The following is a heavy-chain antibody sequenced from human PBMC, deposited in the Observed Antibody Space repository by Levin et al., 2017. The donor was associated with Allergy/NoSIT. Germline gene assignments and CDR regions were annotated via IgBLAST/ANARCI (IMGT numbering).Heavy chain of an antibody. J-gene: IGHJ4*02. Sequence: PGGSLRLSCAASGFTFSSYGMHWVRQAPGKGLEWVAVIWYDGSNKYYADSVKGRFTISRDNSKNTLYLQMNSLRAEDTAVYYCAREYDSSGYHLDYWGQGTLVTVSS. D-gene: IGHD3-22*01. CDR2: IWYDGSNK. CDR3: AREYDSSGYHLDY. V-gene: IGHV3-33*01. CDR1: GFTFSSYG.